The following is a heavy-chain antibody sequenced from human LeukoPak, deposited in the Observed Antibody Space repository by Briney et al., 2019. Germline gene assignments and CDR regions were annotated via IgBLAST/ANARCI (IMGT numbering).Heavy chain of an antibody. CDR2: ISAYNGNT. D-gene: IGHD2-2*01. CDR1: GYTFTSYG. V-gene: IGHV1-18*01. J-gene: IGHJ4*02. CDR3: ARVGYCSSTSCYRRFIDY. Sequence: ASVKVSCKASGYTFTSYGISWVRQAPGQGLEWVGWISAYNGNTNYAQKLQGRVTMTTDTSTSTAYMELRSLRSDDTAVYYCARVGYCSSTSCYRRFIDYWGQGTLVTVSS.